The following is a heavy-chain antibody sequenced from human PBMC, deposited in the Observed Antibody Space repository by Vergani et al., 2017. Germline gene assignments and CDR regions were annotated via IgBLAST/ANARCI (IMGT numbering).Heavy chain of an antibody. CDR3: AKDVGYHYGSRSHAFNI. Sequence: EVQLLESGGGLVQPGGSLRLPCAASGFPFSSHAMSWVRHAPGKGLEWVSAISGSGGSTYYADSVKGRFTRSRDNTKNTLYLQMNSLRAEDTAVYYCAKDVGYHYGSRSHAFNIWGQGTMVTVSS. D-gene: IGHD3-10*01. CDR1: GFPFSSHA. CDR2: ISGSGGST. V-gene: IGHV3-23*01. J-gene: IGHJ3*02.